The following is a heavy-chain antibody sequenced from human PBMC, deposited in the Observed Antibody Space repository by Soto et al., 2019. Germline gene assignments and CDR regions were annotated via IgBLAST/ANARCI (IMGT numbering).Heavy chain of an antibody. CDR2: ISASGAYK. CDR1: GFNFNTYS. CDR3: AGERSALPGARDAMDV. D-gene: IGHD1-26*01. Sequence: EVRLVESGGGLVKPGGSLRVSCAASGFNFNTYSMNWVRQAPGKGLQWVSFISASGAYKYYADSVRGRFTISRDNAKKSVFLEMNSLTADDTAIYYCAGERSALPGARDAMDVWGHRTTVTVSS. V-gene: IGHV3-21*02. J-gene: IGHJ6*02.